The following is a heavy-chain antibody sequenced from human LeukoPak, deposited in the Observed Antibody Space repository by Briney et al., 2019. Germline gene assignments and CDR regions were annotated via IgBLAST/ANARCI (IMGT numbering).Heavy chain of an antibody. Sequence: GGSLRLSCAASGFTVSNKYMSWVRQAPGKGLEWVSVLYNAGSTYYADSVKGRFTISRDNSKNTLYLQMNSLRAEDTAVYYCAKVFKYSTTWPPYLPFDYWGQGTLVTVSS. D-gene: IGHD6-13*01. J-gene: IGHJ4*02. CDR1: GFTVSNKY. V-gene: IGHV3-53*01. CDR3: AKVFKYSTTWPPYLPFDY. CDR2: LYNAGST.